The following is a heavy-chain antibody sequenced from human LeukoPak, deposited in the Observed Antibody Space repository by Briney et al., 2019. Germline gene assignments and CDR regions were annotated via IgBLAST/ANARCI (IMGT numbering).Heavy chain of an antibody. J-gene: IGHJ4*02. CDR1: GGSISSSSYY. D-gene: IGHD3-22*01. Sequence: SETLSLTCTVSGGSISSSSYYWGWIRQPPGKGLERIGSIYYSGSTYYNPSLKSRVTISVDTSKNQFSLKLSSVTAADTAVYYCARYYYDSSGYYYYFDYWGQGTLVTVS. CDR3: ARYYYDSSGYYYYFDY. V-gene: IGHV4-39*01. CDR2: IYYSGST.